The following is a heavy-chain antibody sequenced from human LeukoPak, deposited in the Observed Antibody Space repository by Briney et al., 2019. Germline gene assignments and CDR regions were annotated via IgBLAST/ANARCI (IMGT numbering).Heavy chain of an antibody. Sequence: PGGSLRLSCAASGFTFDDYGMSWVRQAPGKGPVWVSRINSDGSSTSYADSVKGRFTISRDNAKNTLYLQMNSLRAEDTAVYYCARESLTDIVVVGAFDIWGQGTMVTVSS. CDR1: GFTFDDYG. CDR2: INSDGSST. D-gene: IGHD2-15*01. V-gene: IGHV3-74*01. J-gene: IGHJ3*02. CDR3: ARESLTDIVVVGAFDI.